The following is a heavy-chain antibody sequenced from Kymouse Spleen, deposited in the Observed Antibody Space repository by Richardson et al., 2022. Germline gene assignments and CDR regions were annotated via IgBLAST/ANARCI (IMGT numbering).Heavy chain of an antibody. D-gene: IGHD6-6*01. CDR1: GGSFSGYY. J-gene: IGHJ6*02. CDR3: ARGPFEYSSSPGGMDV. V-gene: IGHV4-34*01. CDR2: INHSGST. Sequence: QVQLQQWGAGLLKPSETLSLTCAVYGGSFSGYYWSWIRQPPGKGLEWIGEINHSGSTNYNPSLKSRVTISVDTSKNQFSLKLSSVTAADTAVYYCARGPFEYSSSPGGMDVWGQGTTVTVSS.